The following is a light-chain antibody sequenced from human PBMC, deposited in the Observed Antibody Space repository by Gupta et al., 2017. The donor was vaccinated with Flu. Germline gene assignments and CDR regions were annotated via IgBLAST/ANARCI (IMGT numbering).Light chain of an antibody. CDR1: NIGGRS. CDR3: QVWDCGHGHRDWI. CDR2: DDS. Sequence: SYVLTQLPPVSLVSRPTATITCGGNNIGGRSVHWYQQKPGQAPVLVIYDDSHRPSESPERLDACNSGMTATLTNKGVEAGDEADFYCQVWDCGHGHRDWIFGGGTKLTVL. J-gene: IGLJ3*02. V-gene: IGLV3-21*02.